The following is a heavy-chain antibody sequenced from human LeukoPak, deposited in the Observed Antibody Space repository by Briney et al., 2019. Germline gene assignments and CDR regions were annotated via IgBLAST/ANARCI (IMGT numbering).Heavy chain of an antibody. Sequence: GGSPRLSCAASGFTFSHYSMNWVRQAPGKGLEWVSSISSSSSYIYYADSVKGRFTISRDNAKNSLYLQMNSLRAEDTAVYYCATHKIYYGADFWGQGTLVTVSS. CDR2: ISSSSSYI. CDR3: ATHKIYYGADF. V-gene: IGHV3-21*01. J-gene: IGHJ4*02. CDR1: GFTFSHYS. D-gene: IGHD3-10*01.